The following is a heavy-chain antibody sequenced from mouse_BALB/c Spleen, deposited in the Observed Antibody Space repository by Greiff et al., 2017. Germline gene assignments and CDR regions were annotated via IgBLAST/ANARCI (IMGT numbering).Heavy chain of an antibody. CDR1: GYTFSSYW. V-gene: IGHV1-9*01. CDR3: ARGGYGYGSSYDAMDY. D-gene: IGHD1-1*01. J-gene: IGHJ4*01. CDR2: ILPGSGST. Sequence: QVQLQQSGAELMKPGASVKISCKATGYTFSSYWIAWVKQRPGHGLEWIGEILPGSGSTNYNEKFKGKATFTADTSSNTAYMQLSSLTSEDSAVYYCARGGYGYGSSYDAMDYWGQGTSVTVSS.